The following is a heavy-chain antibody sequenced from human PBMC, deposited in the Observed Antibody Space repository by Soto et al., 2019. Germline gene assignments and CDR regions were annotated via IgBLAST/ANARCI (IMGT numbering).Heavy chain of an antibody. CDR2: ISSSSSYI. CDR1: GFTFSSYS. Sequence: GGSLRLSCAASGFTFSSYSMNWVRQAPGKGLEWVSSISSSSSYIYYTDSVKGRFTISRDNAKNSLYLQMNSLRAEDTAVYYCARDTSGWYSYYYGMDVWGQGTTVTVSS. V-gene: IGHV3-21*01. CDR3: ARDTSGWYSYYYGMDV. J-gene: IGHJ6*02. D-gene: IGHD6-19*01.